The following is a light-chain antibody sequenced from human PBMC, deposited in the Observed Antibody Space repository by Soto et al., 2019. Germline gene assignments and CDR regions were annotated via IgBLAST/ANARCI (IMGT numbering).Light chain of an antibody. J-gene: IGLJ1*01. CDR3: SSYTSSITRPYV. V-gene: IGLV2-14*01. CDR1: SSDVGNYNY. Sequence: QSALTQPASVSGSPGQSITISCTGSSSDVGNYNYVSWYQQHPGKAPKLMIYDVNNRPSGVSNRFSGSKSGNTASLTISGLQAEDEADYYCSSYTSSITRPYVFGTGTKLTVL. CDR2: DVN.